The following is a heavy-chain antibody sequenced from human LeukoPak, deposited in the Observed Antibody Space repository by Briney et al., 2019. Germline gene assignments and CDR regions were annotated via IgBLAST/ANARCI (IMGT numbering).Heavy chain of an antibody. CDR3: AKELWFGEPD. CDR2: ISYDGSNK. J-gene: IGHJ4*02. V-gene: IGHV3-30*14. Sequence: GGSLRLSCAASGFTFSSYAMHWVRQAPGKGLEWVAVISYDGSNKYYADSVKGRFTISRDNSKNTLFLQMNSLRPEDTAVYYCAKELWFGEPDWGQGTLVTVSS. D-gene: IGHD3-10*01. CDR1: GFTFSSYA.